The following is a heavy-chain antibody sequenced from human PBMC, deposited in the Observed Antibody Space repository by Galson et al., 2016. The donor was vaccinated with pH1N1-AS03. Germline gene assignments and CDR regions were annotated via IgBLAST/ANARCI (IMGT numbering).Heavy chain of an antibody. CDR1: GGSINSYY. J-gene: IGHJ6*02. Sequence: ETLSLTCTVSGGSINSYYWTWIRQPPGKGLEWIGQIYYTGDIIYTPSLRSRVTILVDTSKNQFSLSLSSVTAADTAVYYCGRHLRNSYSMDVWGQGTTVTVSS. D-gene: IGHD2-21*01. CDR3: GRHLRNSYSMDV. V-gene: IGHV4-59*08. CDR2: IYYTGDI.